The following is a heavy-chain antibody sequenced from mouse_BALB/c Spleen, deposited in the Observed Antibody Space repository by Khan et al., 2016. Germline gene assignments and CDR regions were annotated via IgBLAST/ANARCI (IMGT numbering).Heavy chain of an antibody. CDR2: IDPANGNT. CDR3: ANWGWFAY. V-gene: IGHV14-3*02. J-gene: IGHJ3*01. Sequence: IQLVQSGAELVKPGASVKLSCTASGFNIKDTYMHWVKQRPEQGLEWIGRIDPANGNTKYDPKFQGKATITADTSSNTAYLQLSSLTSEDTAVYYCANWGWFAYWGQGTLVTVSA. D-gene: IGHD4-1*01. CDR1: GFNIKDTY.